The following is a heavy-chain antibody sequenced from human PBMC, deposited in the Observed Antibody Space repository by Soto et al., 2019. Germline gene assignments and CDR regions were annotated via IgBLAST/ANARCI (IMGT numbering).Heavy chain of an antibody. J-gene: IGHJ6*02. CDR3: AKSEAARRGYYGMDV. CDR2: ISGSGGST. CDR1: GFTFSSYA. V-gene: IGHV3-23*01. D-gene: IGHD6-6*01. Sequence: GGSLRLSCAASGFTFSSYAMGWVRQAPGKGLEWVSAISGSGGSTYYADSVKGRFTISRDNSKNTLYLQMNSLRAEDTAVYYCAKSEAARRGYYGMDVWGQGTTVTVS.